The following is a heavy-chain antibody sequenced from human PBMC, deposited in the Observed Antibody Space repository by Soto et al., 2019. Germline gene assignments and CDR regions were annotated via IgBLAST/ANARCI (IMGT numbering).Heavy chain of an antibody. CDR3: ARAESGLRDPRGFFQH. Sequence: GASVXVSCKASGYTFTSYYMHWVRQAPGQGLEWMGIINPSGGSTSHAQKFQGRVTMTRDTSTSTVYMELSSLRSEDTAVYYCARAESGLRDPRGFFQHWGQGTLVTVSS. CDR1: GYTFTSYY. J-gene: IGHJ1*01. D-gene: IGHD4-17*01. V-gene: IGHV1-46*03. CDR2: INPSGGST.